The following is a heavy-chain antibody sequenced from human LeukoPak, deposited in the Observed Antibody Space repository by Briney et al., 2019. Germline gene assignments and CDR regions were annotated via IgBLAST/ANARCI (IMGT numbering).Heavy chain of an antibody. CDR3: ATDPHCGGDCSFDY. J-gene: IGHJ4*02. Sequence: ASVKVSCKVSGYTLTELSMHWVRQAPGKGLEWMGGFDPEDGETIYAQKFQGRVTMTEDTSTDTAYMELSSLRSEDTAVYYCATDPHCGGDCSFDYWGQGTLVTVSS. D-gene: IGHD2-21*02. CDR2: FDPEDGET. V-gene: IGHV1-24*01. CDR1: GYTLTELS.